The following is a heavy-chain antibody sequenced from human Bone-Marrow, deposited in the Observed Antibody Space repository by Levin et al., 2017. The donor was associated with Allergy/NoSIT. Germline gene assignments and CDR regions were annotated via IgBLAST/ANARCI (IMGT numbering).Heavy chain of an antibody. CDR1: GFTFRNYA. D-gene: IGHD4-17*01. V-gene: IGHV3-23*01. CDR3: ARDPTGDYVGAFEI. CDR2: IGASGGRT. J-gene: IGHJ3*02. Sequence: GESLKISCAASGFTFRNYAMSWVRQAAGKGPEWVAGIGASGGRTYYIDSVEGRFAISRDDSRNTLYLQMNSLRAEDTAMYYCARDPTGDYVGAFEIWGQGTGVTVSS.